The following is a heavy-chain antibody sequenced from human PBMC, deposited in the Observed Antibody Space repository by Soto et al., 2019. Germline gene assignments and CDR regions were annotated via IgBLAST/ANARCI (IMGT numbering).Heavy chain of an antibody. CDR2: IYYSGST. CDR1: GGSISSYY. CDR3: ARGQRSDYYYYYYMDV. D-gene: IGHD1-1*01. V-gene: IGHV4-59*01. Sequence: QVQLQESGPGLVKPSETLSLTCTVSGGSISSYYWSWIRQPPGKGLEWIGYIYYSGSTNYNPSHKRRVTLSVDASKNQFSLKLSSVTAADTAVYYCARGQRSDYYYYYYMDVWGKGTTVTVSS. J-gene: IGHJ6*03.